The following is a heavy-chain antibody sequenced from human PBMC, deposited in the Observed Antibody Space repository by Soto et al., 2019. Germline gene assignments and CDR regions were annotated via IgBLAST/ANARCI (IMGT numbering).Heavy chain of an antibody. V-gene: IGHV3-21*01. CDR2: ISGSSSYI. Sequence: EVQRVDSGGGLVKPGGSLRLSCAASGFSFSDYSMNWVRQAPGKGLEWVSSISGSSSYIYYTDSLKGRCTVSSDNANKSMHLQMNSLRAEDTAEYYCARDGAYCSGIGCRDYCHYLDVWGQGTTVTRSS. J-gene: IGHJ6*03. D-gene: IGHD2-15*01. CDR1: GFSFSDYS. CDR3: ARDGAYCSGIGCRDYCHYLDV.